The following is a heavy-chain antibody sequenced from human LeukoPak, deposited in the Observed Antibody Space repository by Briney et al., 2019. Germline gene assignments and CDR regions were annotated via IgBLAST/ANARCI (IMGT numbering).Heavy chain of an antibody. CDR2: ISWNSGSI. D-gene: IGHD6-19*01. V-gene: IGHV3-9*01. CDR3: AKDIRAGAGTGLDY. J-gene: IGHJ4*02. CDR1: GFTFEDYA. Sequence: GGSLRLSCAASGFTFEDYAMHWVRQAPGKGLEWVSGISWNSGSIGYADSVKGRFTISRDNAKNSLYLQMNSLRAEDTALYYCAKDIRAGAGTGLDYWGQGTLVTVSS.